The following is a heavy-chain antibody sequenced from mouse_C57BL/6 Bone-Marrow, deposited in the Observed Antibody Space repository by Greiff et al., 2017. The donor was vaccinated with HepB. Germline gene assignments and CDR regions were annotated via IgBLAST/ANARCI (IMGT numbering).Heavy chain of an antibody. CDR3: ARRGWDVGYWYFDV. CDR1: GFTFSDYG. CDR2: ISSGSSTI. J-gene: IGHJ1*03. V-gene: IGHV5-17*01. Sequence: EVKLVESGGGLVKPGGSLKLTCAASGFTFSDYGMHLVRQAPEKGLEWVAYISSGSSTIYYADTVKGRFTISRDNAKNTLFLKMTSLRSEDTAMYYCARRGWDVGYWYFDVWGTGTTVTVSS. D-gene: IGHD4-1*01.